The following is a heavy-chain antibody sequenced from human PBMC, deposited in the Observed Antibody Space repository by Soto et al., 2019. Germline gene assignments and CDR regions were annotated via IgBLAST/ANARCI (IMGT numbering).Heavy chain of an antibody. Sequence: QVQLVQSGAEVKKPGASVKVSCKASGNTFTSYDINWVRQAPGHGLEWMGWINPNSGNIGYAQKFQGRVTMTRDPAIRTDYMEVSRLRSEDTAVYYCARGRASGSYYLLDYCGQGTLVTVSS. D-gene: IGHD3-10*01. V-gene: IGHV1-8*01. CDR1: GNTFTSYD. J-gene: IGHJ4*02. CDR3: ARGRASGSYYLLDY. CDR2: INPNSGNI.